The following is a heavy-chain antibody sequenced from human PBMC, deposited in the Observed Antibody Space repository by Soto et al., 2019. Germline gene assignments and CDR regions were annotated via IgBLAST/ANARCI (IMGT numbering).Heavy chain of an antibody. CDR1: GGSFSGYY. Sequence: PSETLSLTCAVYGGSFSGYYWSWIRQPPGKGLEWIGEIDHSGSNNYNPSRQSRVTISLDTSKSQYTLKLTSVTAADTAVYYCAGYNGWFYRTYFDYWGQGTLVTVSS. CDR2: IDHSGSN. V-gene: IGHV4-34*01. D-gene: IGHD6-19*01. CDR3: AGYNGWFYRTYFDY. J-gene: IGHJ4*02.